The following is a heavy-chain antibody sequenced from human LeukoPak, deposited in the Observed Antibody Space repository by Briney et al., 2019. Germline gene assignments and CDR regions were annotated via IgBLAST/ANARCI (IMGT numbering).Heavy chain of an antibody. CDR3: AQMVVAATLVDY. D-gene: IGHD2-15*01. Sequence: PGGSLRLSCAASGFTFSSYGMSWVRQAPGKGLEWVSAISGSGGSTYYADSVKGRFTISRDDSKNTLYLQMNSLRAEDTAVYYCAQMVVAATLVDYWGQGTLVTVSS. V-gene: IGHV3-23*01. CDR2: ISGSGGST. J-gene: IGHJ4*02. CDR1: GFTFSSYG.